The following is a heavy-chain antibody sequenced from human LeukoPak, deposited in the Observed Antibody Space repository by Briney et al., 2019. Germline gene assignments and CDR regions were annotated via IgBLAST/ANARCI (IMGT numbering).Heavy chain of an antibody. Sequence: GGSLRLSCAASGFNVNSNHMTWVRLAPGKGLEWVSVIYSGYGTSYADYVKGRFTISRDNSKNTLYLQMNSLRAEDTAVYYCAGFSVRVSVGHAMDVWAKGPRSPSP. CDR3: AGFSVRVSVGHAMDV. V-gene: IGHV3-66*01. J-gene: IGHJ6*02. CDR2: IYSGYGT. D-gene: IGHD3-10*01. CDR1: GFNVNSNH.